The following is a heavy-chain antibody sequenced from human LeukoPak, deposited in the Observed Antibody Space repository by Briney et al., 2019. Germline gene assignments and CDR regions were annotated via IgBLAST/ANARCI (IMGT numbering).Heavy chain of an antibody. CDR3: ARDVKTVTTSPRPYYYYYMDV. J-gene: IGHJ6*03. CDR1: GGSISSYY. Sequence: PSETLSLTCTVSGGSISSYYWSWIRQPPGKGLEWIGYIYYSGGTNYNPSLKSRGTISVDTSKNQFSLKLSSVTAADTAVYYCARDVKTVTTSPRPYYYYYMDVWGKGTTVTVSS. V-gene: IGHV4-59*01. CDR2: IYYSGGT. D-gene: IGHD4-17*01.